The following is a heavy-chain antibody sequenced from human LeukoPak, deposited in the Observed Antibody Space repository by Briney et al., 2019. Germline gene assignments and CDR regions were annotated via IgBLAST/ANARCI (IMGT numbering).Heavy chain of an antibody. Sequence: ASVKVSCKASGYTFTSYDINWVRQATGQGLEWMGRINPNSGGTNYAQKFQGRVTMTRDTSISTAYMELSRLRSGDTAVYYCAIAIKDSYGFGWGQGTLVTVSS. CDR3: AIAIKDSYGFG. D-gene: IGHD5-18*01. J-gene: IGHJ4*02. CDR2: INPNSGGT. CDR1: GYTFTSYD. V-gene: IGHV1-2*06.